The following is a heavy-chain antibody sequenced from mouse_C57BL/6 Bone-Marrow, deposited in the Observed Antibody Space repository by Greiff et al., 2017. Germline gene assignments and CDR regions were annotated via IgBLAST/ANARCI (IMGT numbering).Heavy chain of an antibody. CDR3: ARNRGYYGSSQDYFDY. J-gene: IGHJ2*01. V-gene: IGHV2-9-1*01. CDR1: GFSLTSYA. CDR2: IWTGGGT. D-gene: IGHD1-1*01. Sequence: VQLQESGPGLVAPSQSLSITCTVSGFSLTSYAISWVRQPPGKGLEWLGVIWTGGGTNYNSALKSRLSISKDNSKIQVFLKMNSLQTDDTARYYCARNRGYYGSSQDYFDYWGQGTTLTVSS.